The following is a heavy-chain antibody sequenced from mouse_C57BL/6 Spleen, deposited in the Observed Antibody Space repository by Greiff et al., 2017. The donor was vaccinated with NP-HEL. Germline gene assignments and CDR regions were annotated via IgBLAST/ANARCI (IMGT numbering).Heavy chain of an antibody. CDR3: ARRFDYDGGYAMDY. J-gene: IGHJ4*01. CDR2: ISSGGSYT. Sequence: EVQLKESGGDLVKPGGSLKLSCAASGFTFSSYGMSWVRQTPDKRLEWVATISSGGSYTYYPDSVKGRFTISSDNAKNTLYLQMSSLKSEDTAMYYCARRFDYDGGYAMDYWGQGTSVTVSS. D-gene: IGHD2-4*01. CDR1: GFTFSSYG. V-gene: IGHV5-6*01.